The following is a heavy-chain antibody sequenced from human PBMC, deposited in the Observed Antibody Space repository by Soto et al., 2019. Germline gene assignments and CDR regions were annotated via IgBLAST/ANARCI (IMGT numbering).Heavy chain of an antibody. Sequence: GASVKVSCKASGYTFTSYGISWVRQAPGQGLEWMGWIIAYNGNTNYAHKLQGRFTMTTDTSTSTSYMELRSLRSDDTAGYYCARDRGTVVWVWFDPWGQGTLVTVSS. V-gene: IGHV1-18*01. D-gene: IGHD2-15*01. CDR1: GYTFTSYG. J-gene: IGHJ5*02. CDR3: ARDRGTVVWVWFDP. CDR2: IIAYNGNT.